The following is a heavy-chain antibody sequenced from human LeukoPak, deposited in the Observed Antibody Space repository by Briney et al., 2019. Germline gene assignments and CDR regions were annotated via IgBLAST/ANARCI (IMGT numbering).Heavy chain of an antibody. V-gene: IGHV1-24*01. Sequence: EASVKVSCKVSGYTLTELSMHWVRQAPGKGLEWMGGFDPEDGETIYAQKFQGRVTMTEDTSTDTAYMELSSLRSEDTAVYYCATISSRAAIHGDFDYWGRGTLVTVSS. CDR1: GYTLTELS. J-gene: IGHJ4*02. CDR2: FDPEDGET. CDR3: ATISSRAAIHGDFDY. D-gene: IGHD2-2*02.